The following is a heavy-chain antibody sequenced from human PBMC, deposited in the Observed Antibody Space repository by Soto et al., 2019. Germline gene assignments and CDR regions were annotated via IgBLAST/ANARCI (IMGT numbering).Heavy chain of an antibody. D-gene: IGHD3-16*01. CDR1: GGTFSSYA. V-gene: IGHV1-69*01. J-gene: IGHJ6*02. CDR2: IIPIFGTA. Sequence: QVQLVQSGAEVKKPGSSVKVSCKASGGTFSSYAISWVRQAPGQGLEWMGGIIPIFGTANYAQQFQGRVTITADESTSTAYMELSSLRSEDTAVYYCARSRYVSDYVWGSYNYYYGMDVWGQGTTVTVSS. CDR3: ARSRYVSDYVWGSYNYYYGMDV.